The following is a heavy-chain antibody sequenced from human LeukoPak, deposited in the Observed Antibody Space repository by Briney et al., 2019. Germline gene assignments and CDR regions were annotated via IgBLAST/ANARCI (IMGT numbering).Heavy chain of an antibody. J-gene: IGHJ4*02. CDR3: AKFDYGDY. D-gene: IGHD3-16*01. CDR2: ISPTGSTT. Sequence: GGSLRLSCTASGFSFSGHWMHWARQLPGKGLVWVSRISPTGSTTSYADSVKGRFTVSRDTSKNTLYLQMNSLRAEDTAVYHCAKFDYGDYWGQGTLVTVSS. V-gene: IGHV3-74*01. CDR1: GFSFSGHW.